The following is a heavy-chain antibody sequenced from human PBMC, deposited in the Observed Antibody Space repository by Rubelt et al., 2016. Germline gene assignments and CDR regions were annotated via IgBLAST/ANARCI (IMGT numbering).Heavy chain of an antibody. CDR2: IRTDGSNE. CDR1: GFTFSSYG. J-gene: IGHJ4*02. D-gene: IGHD6-19*01. Sequence: GGGVAQPGGSLRLSCAASGFTFSSYGMHWVRQAPGKGLEWVAFIRTDGSNEYYADSVKGRFTISRDNSKNTLYLQVNSLRVEDTAVYYCAPPISGYSSGWYVYWGQGTLVTVSS. CDR3: APPISGYSSGWYVY. V-gene: IGHV3-30*02.